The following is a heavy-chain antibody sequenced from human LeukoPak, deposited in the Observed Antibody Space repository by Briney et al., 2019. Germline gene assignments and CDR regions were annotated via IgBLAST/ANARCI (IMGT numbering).Heavy chain of an antibody. D-gene: IGHD6-13*01. CDR1: GGSFSGYY. V-gene: IGHV4-34*01. CDR3: ARGSWYDAFDI. J-gene: IGHJ3*02. Sequence: PSETLSLTCAVYGGSFSGYYWSWIRKPPGKGLEWIGEINHSGSTNYNPSLKSRVTISVDTSKNQFSLKLSSVTAADTAVYYCARGSWYDAFDIWGQGTMVTVSS. CDR2: INHSGST.